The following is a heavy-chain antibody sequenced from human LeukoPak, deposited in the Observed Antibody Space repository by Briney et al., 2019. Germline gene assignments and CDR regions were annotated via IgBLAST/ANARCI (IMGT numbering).Heavy chain of an antibody. Sequence: GASVKVSCKAPGYTFTSYGISWVRQAPGQGLEWMGWISAYNGNTNYAQKLQGRVTMTTDTSTSTAYMELRSLRSDDTAVYYCARVPPAYYYDSSGYYFDYWGQGTLVTVSS. CDR2: ISAYNGNT. CDR3: ARVPPAYYYDSSGYYFDY. V-gene: IGHV1-18*01. CDR1: GYTFTSYG. J-gene: IGHJ4*02. D-gene: IGHD3-22*01.